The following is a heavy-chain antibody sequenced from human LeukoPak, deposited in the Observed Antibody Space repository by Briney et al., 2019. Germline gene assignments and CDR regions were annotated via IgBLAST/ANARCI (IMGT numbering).Heavy chain of an antibody. Sequence: PGGSLRLSCAASGFTFDDYAMHWVRQAPGKGLEWVSGISWNSGSIGYADSVKGRFTISRDNAKNSLYLQMNSLRAEDTAVYYCARGYGDGYLYWGQGTLVTVSS. D-gene: IGHD5-24*01. J-gene: IGHJ4*02. CDR3: ARGYGDGYLY. CDR1: GFTFDDYA. V-gene: IGHV3-9*01. CDR2: ISWNSGSI.